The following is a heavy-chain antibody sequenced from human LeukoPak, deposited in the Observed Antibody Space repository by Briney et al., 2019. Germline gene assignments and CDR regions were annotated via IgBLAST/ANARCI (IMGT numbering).Heavy chain of an antibody. J-gene: IGHJ4*02. CDR2: IYSVYSDI. V-gene: IGHV5-51*04. Sequence: GEALKISRNGSGYRLPTYWIGWVRQMPGQGLGWMGIIYSVYSDIRHSPSFQGQVTLSADKPISTAYLQWSSLKASDTAMYDCARTQVAATTRAPYYFDFWGQGTLVIVSS. CDR1: GYRLPTYW. CDR3: ARTQVAATTRAPYYFDF. D-gene: IGHD1-26*01.